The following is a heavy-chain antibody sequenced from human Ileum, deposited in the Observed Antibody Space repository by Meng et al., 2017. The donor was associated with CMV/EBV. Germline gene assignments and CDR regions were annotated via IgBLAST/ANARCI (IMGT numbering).Heavy chain of an antibody. J-gene: IGHJ4*02. Sequence: GESLKISCVASGFIFSNYWMRWVRQAPGKGLVWVSRVHRDGSDRDYADSVKGRFTISRDNAKNTLYLQVNSLRAEDTAVYYCVRDGNYGAYDYWGQGTLVTVSS. CDR1: GFIFSNYW. D-gene: IGHD4-17*01. V-gene: IGHV3-74*01. CDR2: VHRDGSDR. CDR3: VRDGNYGAYDY.